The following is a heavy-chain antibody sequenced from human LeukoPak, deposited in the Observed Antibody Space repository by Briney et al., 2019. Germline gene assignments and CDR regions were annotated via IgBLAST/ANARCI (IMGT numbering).Heavy chain of an antibody. V-gene: IGHV3-48*03. J-gene: IGHJ4*02. CDR3: ARPWGLGD. CDR2: IPSGGNNK. D-gene: IGHD3-16*01. CDR1: GFTFSSSE. Sequence: GGLLRLSCAASGFTFSSSEMSWVRQAPGKGLEWVSYIPSGGNNKYYADSVKGLFTISRENTKNSLYLQMDSLRAEDTAVYYCARPWGLGDWGGGTLVSVS.